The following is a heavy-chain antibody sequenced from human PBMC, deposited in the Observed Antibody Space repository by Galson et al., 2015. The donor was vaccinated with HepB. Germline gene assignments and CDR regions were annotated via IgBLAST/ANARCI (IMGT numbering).Heavy chain of an antibody. CDR1: GFTFSSYA. J-gene: IGHJ2*01. D-gene: IGHD3-10*01. CDR3: ARDRGAARVDWYFDL. Sequence: SLRLSCAASGFTFSSYAMHWVRQAPGKGLEWVAVISYDGSNKYYADSVKGRFTISRDNSKNTLYPQMNSLRAEDTAVYYCARDRGAARVDWYFDLWGRGTLVTVSS. V-gene: IGHV3-30-3*01. CDR2: ISYDGSNK.